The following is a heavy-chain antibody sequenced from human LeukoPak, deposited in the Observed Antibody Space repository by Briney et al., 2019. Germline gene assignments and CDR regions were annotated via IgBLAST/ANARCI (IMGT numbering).Heavy chain of an antibody. V-gene: IGHV4-59*01. Sequence: PSETLSLTCTVSGGSISSYYWSWIRQPPGKGLEWIGYIYYSGSTNYNPSLKSRVTISVDTSKNQFSLKLSSVTAEDTAVYYCASVTTVYCSSTSCYALKRGIQGDYYYYGMDVWGQGTTVTVSS. CDR1: GGSISSYY. D-gene: IGHD2-2*01. CDR3: ASVTTVYCSSTSCYALKRGIQGDYYYYGMDV. CDR2: IYYSGST. J-gene: IGHJ6*02.